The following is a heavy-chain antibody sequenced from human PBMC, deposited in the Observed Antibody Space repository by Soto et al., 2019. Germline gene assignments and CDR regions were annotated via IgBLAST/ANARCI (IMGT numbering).Heavy chain of an antibody. Sequence: LSLTCTVSGDSLDSGDSYWSWIRQPPGKGLEWIGYIYHYGSTSYNPSLKSRLTISVDTSKNQFSLKVSSVTGADTAVYYCARGVYADYSYYFEYWGQGALVTVSS. D-gene: IGHD4-17*01. J-gene: IGHJ4*02. V-gene: IGHV4-30-4*01. CDR3: ARGVYADYSYYFEY. CDR2: IYHYGST. CDR1: GDSLDSGDSY.